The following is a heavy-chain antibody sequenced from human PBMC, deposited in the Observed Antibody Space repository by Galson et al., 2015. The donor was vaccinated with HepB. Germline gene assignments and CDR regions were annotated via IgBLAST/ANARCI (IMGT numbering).Heavy chain of an antibody. CDR2: TSAYNGNT. Sequence: QSGAEVKKPGASVKVSCKASGYTFTSYGISWVRQAPGQGLEWMGWTSAYNGNTNYAQKLQGRVTMTTDTSTSTAYMELRSLRSDDTAVYYCARDKRGCSSTSCYTSIVYWGQGTLVTVSS. CDR1: GYTFTSYG. J-gene: IGHJ4*02. CDR3: ARDKRGCSSTSCYTSIVY. V-gene: IGHV1-18*01. D-gene: IGHD2-2*02.